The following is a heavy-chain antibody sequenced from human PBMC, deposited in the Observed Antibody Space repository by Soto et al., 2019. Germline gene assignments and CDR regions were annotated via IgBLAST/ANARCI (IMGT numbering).Heavy chain of an antibody. Sequence: ASVKVSCKASGYTFTSYGISWVRQAPGQGLEWMGWISAYNGNTNYAQKLQGRVTMTTDTSTSTVYMELRSLRSDDTAVYYCAAVHYDFWSGYYEGLNWFVPWGQGTLVTVS. D-gene: IGHD3-3*01. V-gene: IGHV1-18*01. J-gene: IGHJ5*02. CDR3: AAVHYDFWSGYYEGLNWFVP. CDR2: ISAYNGNT. CDR1: GYTFTSYG.